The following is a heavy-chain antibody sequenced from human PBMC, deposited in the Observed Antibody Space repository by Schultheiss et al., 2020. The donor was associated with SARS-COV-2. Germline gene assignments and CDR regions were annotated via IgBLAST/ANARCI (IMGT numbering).Heavy chain of an antibody. Sequence: SETLSLTCTVSGGSISSYYWSWIRQPPGKGLEWIGYIYYSGSTNYNPSLKSRVTISVDTSKNQFSLKLSSVTAADTAVYYCARGYCSSTSCYSPPVYYYYGMDVWGQGTTVTVAS. D-gene: IGHD2-2*01. CDR2: IYYSGST. V-gene: IGHV4-59*01. CDR3: ARGYCSSTSCYSPPVYYYYGMDV. CDR1: GGSISSYY. J-gene: IGHJ6*02.